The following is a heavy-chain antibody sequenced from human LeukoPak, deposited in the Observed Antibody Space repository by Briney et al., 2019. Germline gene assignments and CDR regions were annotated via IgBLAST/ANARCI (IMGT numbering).Heavy chain of an antibody. J-gene: IGHJ4*02. Sequence: GGSLRLSCAASGFTFSSYAMSWVRQAPGKGLEWVASIDTDGRTTAYVDSVKGRFTTSRDNAKSTLYMQLNSLRDEDTAVYYCARGGATVVRLLVYWGQGTLVTVSS. CDR1: GFTFSSYA. V-gene: IGHV3-74*01. CDR3: ARGGATVVRLLVY. CDR2: IDTDGRTT. D-gene: IGHD4-23*01.